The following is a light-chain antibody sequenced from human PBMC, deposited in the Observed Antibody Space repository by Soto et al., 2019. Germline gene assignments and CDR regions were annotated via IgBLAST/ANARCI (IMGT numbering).Light chain of an antibody. CDR3: QQYTNTNNPWM. J-gene: IGKJ1*01. V-gene: IGKV1-5*01. CDR1: QTISTW. Sequence: DIQVTQSPPTLSASVGDRVTITCRASQTISTWMAWYQQKPGKAPKLLVYDASTLQSGVASRFSGSGSGTAFTLIISGLQPDDSATYYCQQYTNTNNPWMFGQGTRWIS. CDR2: DAS.